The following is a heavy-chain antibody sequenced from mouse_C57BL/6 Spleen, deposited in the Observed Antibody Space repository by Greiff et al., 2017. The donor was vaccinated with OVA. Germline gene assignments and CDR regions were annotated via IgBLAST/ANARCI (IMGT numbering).Heavy chain of an antibody. D-gene: IGHD1-1*01. CDR2: IYPGDGDT. J-gene: IGHJ2*01. CDR1: GYAFSSYW. V-gene: IGHV1-80*01. Sequence: QVQLQQSGAELVKPGASVKISCKAFGYAFSSYWMNWVKQRPGKGLEWIGQIYPGDGDTNYNGKFKGKATLTADKSSSTAYMQLSSLTSEDSAVYFCARERAYYGSSRYYFDYWGQGTTLTVSS. CDR3: ARERAYYGSSRYYFDY.